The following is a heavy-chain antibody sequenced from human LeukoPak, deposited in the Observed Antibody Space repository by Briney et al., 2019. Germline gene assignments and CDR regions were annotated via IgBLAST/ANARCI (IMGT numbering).Heavy chain of an antibody. D-gene: IGHD3-22*01. CDR3: AKDGFDYYDSSGYYYFNY. V-gene: IGHV3-23*01. CDR1: GFTFSNHA. CDR2: ISGGGVAI. J-gene: IGHJ4*02. Sequence: GGSLRLSCAASGFTFSNHAMSWVRQAPGKGLQWVSAISGGGVAIYYADSVKGRFTISRDNSKDTLYLQMNSLRAEDTAVYYCAKDGFDYYDSSGYYYFNYWGQGTLVTVSS.